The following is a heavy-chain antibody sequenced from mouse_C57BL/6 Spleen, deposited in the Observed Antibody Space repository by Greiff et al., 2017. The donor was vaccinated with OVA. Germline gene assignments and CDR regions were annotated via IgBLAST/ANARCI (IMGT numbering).Heavy chain of an antibody. CDR3: ARSTVVAPYYYAMDY. D-gene: IGHD1-1*01. CDR1: GYTFTDYY. V-gene: IGHV1-26*01. CDR2: INPNNGGT. Sequence: VQLQQSGPELVKPGASVKISCKASGYTFTDYYMNWVKQSHGKSLEWIGDINPNNGGTSYNQKFKGKATLTVDKSSSTAYMELRSLTSEDSAVYYCARSTVVAPYYYAMDYWGQGTSVTVSS. J-gene: IGHJ4*01.